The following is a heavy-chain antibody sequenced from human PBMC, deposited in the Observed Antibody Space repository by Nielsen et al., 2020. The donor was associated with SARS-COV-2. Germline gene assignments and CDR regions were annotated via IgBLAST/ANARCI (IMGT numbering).Heavy chain of an antibody. Sequence: ASVKVSCKASGWTLTSSGISGVRQVPGQGLEWMGWISANNGNTNYAQKPQGRVTMTTDTSTSTVYMELRSVRSDDTAVYYCAYCSGGTCYNAFDIWGQGTMVTVSS. CDR3: AYCSGGTCYNAFDI. V-gene: IGHV1-18*04. CDR2: ISANNGNT. D-gene: IGHD2-15*01. CDR1: GWTLTSSG. J-gene: IGHJ3*02.